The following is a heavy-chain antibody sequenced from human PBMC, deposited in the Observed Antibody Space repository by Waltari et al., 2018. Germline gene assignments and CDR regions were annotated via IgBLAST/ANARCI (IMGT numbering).Heavy chain of an antibody. Sequence: QVQLQESGPGLVKPSETLSLTCPVSGDSLSKSYFHWIRQPPGKGLEWIGYIFSTGSTIYNPSLKSRVTISVDTSKNQFSLKLTSMTAADTAVYYCATSPSSSWYWIDPWGQGTLVTVSS. D-gene: IGHD6-13*01. CDR1: GDSLSKSY. J-gene: IGHJ5*02. V-gene: IGHV4-4*09. CDR2: IFSTGST. CDR3: ATSPSSSWYWIDP.